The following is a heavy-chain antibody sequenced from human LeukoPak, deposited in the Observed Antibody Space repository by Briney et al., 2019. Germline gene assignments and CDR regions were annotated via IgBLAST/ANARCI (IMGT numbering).Heavy chain of an antibody. CDR2: ISNGGGYT. J-gene: IGHJ4*02. V-gene: IGHV3-23*01. CDR3: AKALSGSGWYYFGY. D-gene: IGHD6-19*01. CDR1: GFTFTSHA. Sequence: GGSLRLSCAASGFTFTSHAMTWVRQAPGRGLEWVSTISNGGGYTYYADSVKGRFTLSRDNSKNALYLQMNSLRAEDTAVYYCAKALSGSGWYYFGYWGQGILVTVSS.